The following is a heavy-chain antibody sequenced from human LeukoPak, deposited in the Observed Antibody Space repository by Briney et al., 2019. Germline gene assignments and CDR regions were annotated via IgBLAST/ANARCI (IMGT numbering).Heavy chain of an antibody. CDR1: GFTFSTYS. D-gene: IGHD3-10*01. V-gene: IGHV3-30*03. CDR3: ARSYGSGSYYFDY. Sequence: GGSLRLSCAASGFTFSTYSMNWVRQAPGKGLEWVAVISYDGSNKYYADSVKGRFTISRDNSKNTLYLQMNSLRAEDTAVYYCARSYGSGSYYFDYWGQGTLVTVSS. CDR2: ISYDGSNK. J-gene: IGHJ4*02.